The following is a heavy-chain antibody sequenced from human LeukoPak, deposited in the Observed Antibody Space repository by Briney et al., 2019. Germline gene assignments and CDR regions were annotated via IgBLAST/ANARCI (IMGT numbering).Heavy chain of an antibody. CDR2: IYYSGSI. V-gene: IGHV4-61*01. J-gene: IGHJ5*02. CDR1: GGSVSSGSYY. D-gene: IGHD3-10*01. CDR3: ARDGSPTGGSGSYYLDWFDP. Sequence: SETLSLTCTVSGGSVSSGSYYWSWIRQPPGKGLEWIGYIYYSGSINYNPSLKSRVTISVDTSKNQFSLKLSSVTAADTAVYYCARDGSPTGGSGSYYLDWFDPWGQGTLVTVSS.